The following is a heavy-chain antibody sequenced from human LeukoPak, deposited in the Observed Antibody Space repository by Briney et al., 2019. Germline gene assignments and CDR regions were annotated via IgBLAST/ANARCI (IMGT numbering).Heavy chain of an antibody. CDR2: IYTTGTT. J-gene: IGHJ5*02. CDR3: ARVMVVVPAAMMGWFDP. CDR1: GGSISSSSYY. Sequence: SETLSLTCTVSGGSISSSSYYWGWIRQPPGKGLEWIGRIYTTGTTNYNPSFKSRVTMSLDTSKNQFSLKLSSVTAADTAVYYCARVMVVVPAAMMGWFDPWGQGTLVTVSS. V-gene: IGHV4-39*01. D-gene: IGHD2-2*01.